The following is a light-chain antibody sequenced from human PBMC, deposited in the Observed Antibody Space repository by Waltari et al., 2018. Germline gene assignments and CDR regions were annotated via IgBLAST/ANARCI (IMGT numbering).Light chain of an antibody. CDR1: QSLVHSDGNTY. CDR2: KVS. J-gene: IGKJ5*01. CDR3: MQGTHWPPIT. Sequence: DVAMTHSPLPLPVTPGQPASISCRSSQSLVHSDGNTYLNWFQQRPGQSPRRLIYKVSTRDSGVPDRFSGSGSGTDFTLKISRVEAEDVGVYYCMQGTHWPPITFGQGTRLEIK. V-gene: IGKV2-30*02.